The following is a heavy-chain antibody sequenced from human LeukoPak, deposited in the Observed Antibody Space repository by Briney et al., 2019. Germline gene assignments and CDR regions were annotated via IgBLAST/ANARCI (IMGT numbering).Heavy chain of an antibody. J-gene: IGHJ4*02. V-gene: IGHV4-59*03. D-gene: IGHD1-1*01. CDR1: GGSISSFY. Sequence: PSETLSLTCTVSGGSISSFYWSWIRQPPGKGLEWIGCVYYSGTTNYNPSLKSRVTISGDTSKNQLSLKLSSVTAADTAVYYCVIRSLRSNWDSFDYWGQGALVTVSS. CDR3: VIRSLRSNWDSFDY. CDR2: VYYSGTT.